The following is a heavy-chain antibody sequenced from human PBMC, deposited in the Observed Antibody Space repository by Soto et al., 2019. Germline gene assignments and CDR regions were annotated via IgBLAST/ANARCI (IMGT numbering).Heavy chain of an antibody. CDR1: GYTFTSYA. CDR3: ARGGGRYYYDSSGYYGY. J-gene: IGHJ4*02. CDR2: INAGNGNT. D-gene: IGHD3-22*01. V-gene: IGHV1-3*01. Sequence: QVQLVQSGAEVKKPGASVKVSCKASGYTFTSYAMHWVRQAPGQRLEWMGWINAGNGNTKYSQKFQGRVTITRDTSASTAYMVLSSLRSEDTAVYYCARGGGRYYYDSSGYYGYWGQGTLVTVSS.